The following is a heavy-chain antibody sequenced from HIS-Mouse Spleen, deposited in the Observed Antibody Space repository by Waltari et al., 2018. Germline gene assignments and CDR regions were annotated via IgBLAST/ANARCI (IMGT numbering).Heavy chain of an antibody. CDR2: IHTSGST. D-gene: IGHD6-13*01. CDR3: AREIPYSSSWYDWYFDL. CDR1: GGAISSYY. J-gene: IGHJ2*01. Sequence: QVQLQESGPGLVKPSETLSLTCTVSGGAISSYYWSWIRQPAGKGVGWIGCIHTSGSTKSTPSLKGRVTMSVDPSKNQFALKLRSVTAADTAVYYCAREIPYSSSWYDWYFDLWGRGTLVTVSS. V-gene: IGHV4-4*07.